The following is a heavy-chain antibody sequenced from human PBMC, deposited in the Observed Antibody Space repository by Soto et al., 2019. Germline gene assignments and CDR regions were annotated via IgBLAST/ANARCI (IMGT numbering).Heavy chain of an antibody. Sequence: QVQLVESGGGAVQPGTSLTLSCAASGFSFSVYAMHWVRQAPGKGLEWLAVISHDETNVYYTWSVKGRFTVSRDNSKNTLFLHLGSLREEDTAVYYCASLPYLWLRQPHYWGRGTLVTVSS. D-gene: IGHD5-12*01. V-gene: IGHV3-30-3*01. CDR3: ASLPYLWLRQPHY. CDR1: GFSFSVYA. CDR2: ISHDETNV. J-gene: IGHJ1*01.